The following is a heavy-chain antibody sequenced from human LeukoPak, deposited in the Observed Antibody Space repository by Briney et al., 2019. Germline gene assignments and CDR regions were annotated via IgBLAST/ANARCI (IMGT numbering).Heavy chain of an antibody. D-gene: IGHD3-3*01. CDR1: GFTFNNAW. CDR2: ISGSGGST. J-gene: IGHJ4*02. CDR3: AKSATYYDFWSGSLYYFDY. V-gene: IGHV3-23*01. Sequence: GGSLRLSCAASGFTFNNAWMSWVRQAPGKGLEWVSAISGSGGSTYYADSVKGRFTISRDNSKNTLYLQMNSLRAEDTAVYYCAKSATYYDFWSGSLYYFDYWGQGTLVTISS.